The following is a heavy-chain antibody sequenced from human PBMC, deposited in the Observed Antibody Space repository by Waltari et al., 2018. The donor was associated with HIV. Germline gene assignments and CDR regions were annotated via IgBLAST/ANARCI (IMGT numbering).Heavy chain of an antibody. J-gene: IGHJ5*02. V-gene: IGHV3-9*01. Sequence: EVQLVESGGGLVQPGRSLRLSCAASGFTFEDYAMHWLRQVPGKGLEWVSGISWNGGGIGYADSVKGRFTISRDNAKNSLYLQMNSLRAEDTAMYYCAKDRSGNCYNPWFDPWGQGTLVTVSS. CDR3: AKDRSGNCYNPWFDP. D-gene: IGHD3-10*01. CDR1: GFTFEDYA. CDR2: ISWNGGGI.